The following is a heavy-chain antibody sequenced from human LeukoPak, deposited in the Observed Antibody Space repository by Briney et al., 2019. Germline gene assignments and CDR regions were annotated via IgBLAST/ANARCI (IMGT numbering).Heavy chain of an antibody. D-gene: IGHD6-6*01. CDR3: AREGYSSSSAEYFQH. V-gene: IGHV1-46*01. CDR2: VNPSSGST. CDR1: GYSFTSYY. Sequence: ASVNVSCKASGYSFTSYYMHWVRQAPGQGLEWMGIVNPSSGSTTNAPKFQGRVTMTRDTSTSTVFLELSSLRSEDTAVYYCAREGYSSSSAEYFQHWGQGTLLAVSS. J-gene: IGHJ1*01.